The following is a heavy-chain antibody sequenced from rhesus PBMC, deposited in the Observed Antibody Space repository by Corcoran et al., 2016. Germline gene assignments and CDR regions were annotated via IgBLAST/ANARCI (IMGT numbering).Heavy chain of an antibody. CDR2: INGKSGSS. CDR1: GGPFSTYW. J-gene: IGHJ4*01. CDR3: ATVKGGVQRGQLDY. D-gene: IGHD6-31*01. V-gene: IGHV4-80*01. Sequence: QVQLQGSGSGLVTPSVTLSLTCASTGGPFSTYWWLWIPPPPGNGPAGLEGIGEINGKSGSSNYNPSLKSRVTLAKDASKNQFSLNLSSMTASDTAVYFCATVKGGVQRGQLDYWGQGVLVTVSS.